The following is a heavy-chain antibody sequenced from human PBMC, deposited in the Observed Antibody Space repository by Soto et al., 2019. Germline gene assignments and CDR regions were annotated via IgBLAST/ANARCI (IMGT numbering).Heavy chain of an antibody. CDR1: GGSISSGGYY. CDR2: IYYSGST. Sequence: QVQLQESGPGLVKPSQTLSLTCTVSGGSISSGGYYWSWIRQHPGKGLEWIGYIYYSGSTYYNPSLKSRVTIAVDTSKNQFSRKLSSVTAADTAVYYCARVRHPGYYYYYMDVWGKGTTVTVSS. CDR3: ARVRHPGYYYYYMDV. J-gene: IGHJ6*03. D-gene: IGHD1-1*01. V-gene: IGHV4-31*03.